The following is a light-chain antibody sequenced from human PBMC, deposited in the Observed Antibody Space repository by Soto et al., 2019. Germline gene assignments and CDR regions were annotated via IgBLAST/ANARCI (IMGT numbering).Light chain of an antibody. V-gene: IGKV3-15*01. CDR1: QTITSN. Sequence: EIVMTQSPATLSVSPGNTVTLSCRANQTITSNLAWYQQKPGQAPRLLIYGASTRATGIPVRFSGSRSGTDFTLTITSLEPEDFAVYYCQQRSNWPPTFGQGTKVDIK. J-gene: IGKJ1*01. CDR2: GAS. CDR3: QQRSNWPPT.